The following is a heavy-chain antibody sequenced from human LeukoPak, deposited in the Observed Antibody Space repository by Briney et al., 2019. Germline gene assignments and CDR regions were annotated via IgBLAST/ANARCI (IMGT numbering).Heavy chain of an antibody. Sequence: GGSLRLSCAASGFTFSSYWMSWVRQAPGKGLEWVANIKQDGSEKYYVDSVKGRFTISGDNAKNSLYLQMNSLRAEDTAVYYCARDHPGQWLVQDYWGQGTLVTVSS. V-gene: IGHV3-7*01. CDR2: IKQDGSEK. J-gene: IGHJ4*02. D-gene: IGHD6-19*01. CDR3: ARDHPGQWLVQDY. CDR1: GFTFSSYW.